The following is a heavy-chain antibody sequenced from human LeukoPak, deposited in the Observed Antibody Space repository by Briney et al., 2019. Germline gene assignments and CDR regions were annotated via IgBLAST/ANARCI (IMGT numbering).Heavy chain of an antibody. D-gene: IGHD3-3*01. CDR1: GDSITNSY. Sequence: SETLSLTCTVSGDSITNSYWSWIRQPPGRTLDWIGYISYSGSTTYNPSLTSRVTMSLDTSKNQFSLKLYSMTAADTAVYYCARAGVVTNSYSYYMDVWGKGTTVTVSS. V-gene: IGHV4-59*01. CDR3: ARAGVVTNSYSYYMDV. CDR2: ISYSGST. J-gene: IGHJ6*03.